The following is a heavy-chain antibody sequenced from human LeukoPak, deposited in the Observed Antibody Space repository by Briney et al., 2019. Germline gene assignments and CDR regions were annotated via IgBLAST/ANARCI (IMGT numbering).Heavy chain of an antibody. Sequence: GASVNVSCKASGYTFLSHGFSWVRQAPGQGLEWMGWTSANNRNTNYAQRLQGRVTMTTDTSTNTAYMELRTLRSDDTAVYYCARSQAVVSSSLYYYYMDVRGKGTTIIVSS. CDR1: GYTFLSHG. CDR2: TSANNRNT. CDR3: ARSQAVVSSSLYYYYMDV. D-gene: IGHD2-2*01. J-gene: IGHJ6*03. V-gene: IGHV1-18*01.